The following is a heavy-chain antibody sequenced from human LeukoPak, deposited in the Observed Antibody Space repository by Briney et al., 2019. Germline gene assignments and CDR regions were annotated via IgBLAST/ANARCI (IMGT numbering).Heavy chain of an antibody. Sequence: PGGSLRLSCVASGFTFTNYGMHWVRQAPGKGLEWVALISDDGSNKQYVDSVKGRFTLSRDNSKNTLYLQMNSLRPEDTAVYYCAREWGAAVDYWGQGTLVTVSS. CDR3: AREWGAAVDY. V-gene: IGHV3-30*03. D-gene: IGHD6-13*01. J-gene: IGHJ4*02. CDR1: GFTFTNYG. CDR2: ISDDGSNK.